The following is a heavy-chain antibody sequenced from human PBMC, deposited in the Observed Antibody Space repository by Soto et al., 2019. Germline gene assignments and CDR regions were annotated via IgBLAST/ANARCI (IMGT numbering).Heavy chain of an antibody. CDR3: ARVPPGWQQLDY. CDR1: GFTFSSYE. J-gene: IGHJ4*02. Sequence: GGSLRLSCAASGFTFSSYEMNWVRQAPGKGLEWVSYISSSGSTIYYADSVKGRFTISRDNAKNSLYLQMNSLRAEDTAVYYCARVPPGWQQLDYWGQGTLVTVSS. CDR2: ISSSGSTI. D-gene: IGHD6-13*01. V-gene: IGHV3-48*03.